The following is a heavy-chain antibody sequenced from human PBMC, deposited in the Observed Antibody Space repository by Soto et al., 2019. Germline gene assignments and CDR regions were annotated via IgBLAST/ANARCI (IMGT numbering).Heavy chain of an antibody. CDR3: TTDSPTYWSGYFPYYYYGMDV. CDR2: IKSKTDGGTT. V-gene: IGHV3-15*07. CDR1: SVSNAW. Sequence: SVSNAWMNWVRQAPGKGLEWVGRIKSKTDGGTTDYAAPVKGRFTISRDDSKNTLYLQMNSLKTEDTAVYYCTTDSPTYWSGYFPYYYYGMDVWGQGTTVTVSS. D-gene: IGHD3-3*01. J-gene: IGHJ6*02.